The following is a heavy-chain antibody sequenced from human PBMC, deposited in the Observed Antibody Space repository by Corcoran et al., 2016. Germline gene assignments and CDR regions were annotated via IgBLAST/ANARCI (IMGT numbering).Heavy chain of an antibody. CDR3: ARGRWSSSSVLSYLDY. V-gene: IGHV1-3*01. J-gene: IGHJ4*02. CDR1: GYMFTKYA. Sequence: QVLLVQSGAEVKTPGASVKISCKASGYMFTKYAVHWVRQAPGQRHEWMAGIDANNGKTKYSQKFQDRVTIARDTSANTAYMELSSLRSEDTAVYYCARGRWSSSSVLSYLDYWGQATLVTVSS. D-gene: IGHD6-6*01. CDR2: IDANNGKT.